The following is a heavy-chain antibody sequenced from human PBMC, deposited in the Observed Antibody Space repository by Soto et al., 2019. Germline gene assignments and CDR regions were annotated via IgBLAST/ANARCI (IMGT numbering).Heavy chain of an antibody. CDR2: IRAYNGNT. V-gene: IGHV1-18*01. J-gene: IGHJ4*02. Sequence: QVQLVQSGAEVKKPGASVKVSCKASGYTFTSYGISWVRQAPGQGLEWRGWIRAYNGNTNYAQKLQGRVTMTRDTTTSTAYMEVRCLRSDDRAVYYCAGDAPSADDGDQGALVTVSS. CDR1: GYTFTSYG. CDR3: AGDAPSADD.